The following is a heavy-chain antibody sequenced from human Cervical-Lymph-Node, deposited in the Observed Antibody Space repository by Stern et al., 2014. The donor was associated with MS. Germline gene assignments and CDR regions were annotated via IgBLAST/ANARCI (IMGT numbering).Heavy chain of an antibody. CDR2: IYWDDDK. D-gene: IGHD3-22*01. CDR3: AHRLFDTSGYYRPLGLGP. V-gene: IGHV2-5*02. CDR1: GFSLAATGVG. Sequence: QITLKESGPTLVKPTQTLTLTCTFSGFSLAATGVGVGWIRQPPGEALEWLALIYWDDDKRYSPSLRSRLTISKDTSKNQVVLTMTDMDPVDTATYYCAHRLFDTSGYYRPLGLGPWGQGTLVTVSS. J-gene: IGHJ5*02.